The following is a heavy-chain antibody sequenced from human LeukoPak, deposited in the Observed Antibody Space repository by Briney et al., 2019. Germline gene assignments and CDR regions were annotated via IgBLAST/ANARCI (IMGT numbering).Heavy chain of an antibody. V-gene: IGHV3-53*01. CDR1: GFTVDNY. CDR2: IYSGDTT. Sequence: PGGSLRLSCAPSGFTVDNYMNWVRQAPGKGLEWISVIYSGDTTDYADSVKGRFTISSDTSKNTLYLQMNSLRADDTAVYYCAKAAWYSSGWQEGYYSDYWGQGTLVTVSS. D-gene: IGHD6-25*01. J-gene: IGHJ4*02. CDR3: AKAAWYSSGWQEGYYSDY.